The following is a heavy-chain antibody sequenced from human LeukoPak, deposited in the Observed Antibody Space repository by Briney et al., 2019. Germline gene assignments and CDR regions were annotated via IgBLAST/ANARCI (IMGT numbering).Heavy chain of an antibody. J-gene: IGHJ4*02. V-gene: IGHV3-15*01. CDR2: IKSKGDGETI. CDR1: GFTFTNAW. D-gene: IGHD3-10*01. Sequence: PGGSLRLSCAASGFTFTNAWMSWVRQAPGKGLEWVRRIKSKGDGETIDNAAPVKGRFTMSRDDSKATLYLQMNSLKAEDTAVYYCTTDLGLTMIRGVIVYWGQGALVTVSS. CDR3: TTDLGLTMIRGVIVY.